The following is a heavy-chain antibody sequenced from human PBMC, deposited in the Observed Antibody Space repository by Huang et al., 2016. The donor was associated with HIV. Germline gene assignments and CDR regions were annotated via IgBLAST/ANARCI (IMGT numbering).Heavy chain of an antibody. CDR2: INHSGNT. CDR3: ARRYNSRRDY. Sequence: QVQLEQWGAGLLKASETLSLTCAVYGGSFSGYYWNWLRQAPGKGREWVGEINHSGNTNYNPSLKSRVNMSVDTSKSQFSLYRTSLSAADTGTYFCARRYNSRRDYWGRGTLVTVHS. V-gene: IGHV4-34*02. CDR1: GGSFSGYY. D-gene: IGHD3-22*01. J-gene: IGHJ4*02.